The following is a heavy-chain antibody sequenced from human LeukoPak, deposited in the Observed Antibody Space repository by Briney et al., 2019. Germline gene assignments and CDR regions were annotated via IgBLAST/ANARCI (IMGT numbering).Heavy chain of an antibody. J-gene: IGHJ4*02. CDR1: GFIFSSYA. D-gene: IGHD3-3*01. V-gene: IGHV3-23*01. Sequence: GGSLRLSCAASGFIFSSYAMNWVRQAPGKGLEWVSGISGSGGSTYYADSVKGRFTISRDNSKNTLYLQMNSLRAEDTAVYYCTTDRIYDFWSGYSTTHFDYWGQGTLVTVSS. CDR3: TTDRIYDFWSGYSTTHFDY. CDR2: ISGSGGST.